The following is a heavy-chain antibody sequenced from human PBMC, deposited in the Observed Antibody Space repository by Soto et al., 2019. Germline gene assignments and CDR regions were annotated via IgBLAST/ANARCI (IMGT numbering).Heavy chain of an antibody. CDR2: ISSTSVYM. D-gene: IGHD5-12*01. CDR1: GFTFSTYN. V-gene: IGHV3-21*01. Sequence: EVPLVESGGGLVKPGGSLRLSCAASGFTFSTYNMNWVRQAPGKGLEWVASISSTSVYMYYANSLKGRFTISRANDKSSLYLQVNSLRAEDTAVYYCARGWLRAPWMYWGQGTLVTVSS. J-gene: IGHJ4*02. CDR3: ARGWLRAPWMY.